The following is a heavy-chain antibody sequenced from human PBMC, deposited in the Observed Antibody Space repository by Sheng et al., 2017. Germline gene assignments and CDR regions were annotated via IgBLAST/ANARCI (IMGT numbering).Heavy chain of an antibody. J-gene: IGHJ4*02. V-gene: IGHV3-7*01. CDR3: ARGGRYTVDH. CDR1: GFTFSAYW. Sequence: EVQLAGSGGGLVQPGGSLRLSCAASGFTFSAYWMTWVRQAPGKGLEWVATMNHDGSEKYYVDSVRGRFTVSRDNAKNSLSLQMDSLGADDAAVYYCARGGRYTVDHWGQGTLVTVSS. CDR2: MNHDGSEK. D-gene: IGHD5-18*01.